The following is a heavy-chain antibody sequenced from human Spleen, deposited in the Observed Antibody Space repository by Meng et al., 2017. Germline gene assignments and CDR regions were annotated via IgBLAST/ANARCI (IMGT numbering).Heavy chain of an antibody. Sequence: QLQLQESGSGLVKPSQTLSLSGAVVGGSISSGGYSWSWIRQPPGKGLEWIGYLYHSGSTYYNPSLKSRVTISVDRSKNQFSLKLSSVTAADTAVYYCARVVYSGYDTYWFDPWGQGTLVTVSS. V-gene: IGHV4-30-2*01. CDR1: GGSISSGGYS. CDR2: LYHSGST. J-gene: IGHJ5*02. D-gene: IGHD5-12*01. CDR3: ARVVYSGYDTYWFDP.